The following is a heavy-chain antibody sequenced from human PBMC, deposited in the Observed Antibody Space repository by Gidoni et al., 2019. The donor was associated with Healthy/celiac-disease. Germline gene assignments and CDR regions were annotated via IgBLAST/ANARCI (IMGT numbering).Heavy chain of an antibody. V-gene: IGHV1-69*01. D-gene: IGHD6-19*01. CDR1: GGTFSSYA. J-gene: IGHJ6*02. Sequence: QVQLVQFGAEVKKPGSSVKVSCKASGGTFSSYAISWVRQAPGQGLEWMGGIIPIFGTANSAQKFQGRVTITADESTSTAYMELSSLRSEDTAVYYCARRGSGWSLDSEVNYYYGMDVWGQGTTVTVSS. CDR3: ARRGSGWSLDSEVNYYYGMDV. CDR2: IIPIFGTA.